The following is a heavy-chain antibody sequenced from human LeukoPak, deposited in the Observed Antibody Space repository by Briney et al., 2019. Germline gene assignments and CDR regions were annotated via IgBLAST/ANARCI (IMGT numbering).Heavy chain of an antibody. V-gene: IGHV4-34*01. J-gene: IGHJ5*02. CDR1: GGSFNGYY. CDR3: ARGSPYCSSTSCYTRWFDP. Sequence: PSETLSLTCAVYGGSFNGYYWNWIRQPPGKGLEWIGEINHSESTNYNPSLKSRVTISVDTSKNQFSLKLSSVTAADTAVYYCARGSPYCSSTSCYTRWFDPWGQGTLVTVSS. CDR2: INHSEST. D-gene: IGHD2-2*02.